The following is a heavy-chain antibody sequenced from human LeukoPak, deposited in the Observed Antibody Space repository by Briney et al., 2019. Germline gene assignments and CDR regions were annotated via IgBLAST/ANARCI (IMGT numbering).Heavy chain of an antibody. CDR1: GFXFRTYA. Sequence: PGGSLRLSCSASGFXFRTYAMHWVRQAPGKGLEYVASISDTAIYTFHADSVKGRFTISRDNSKNTLYLQMNSLRDEDTAVYYCVKRQIAVAASPFDDWGQGTLVTVSS. D-gene: IGHD6-19*01. CDR2: ISDTAIYT. J-gene: IGHJ4*02. V-gene: IGHV3-64D*09. CDR3: VKRQIAVAASPFDD.